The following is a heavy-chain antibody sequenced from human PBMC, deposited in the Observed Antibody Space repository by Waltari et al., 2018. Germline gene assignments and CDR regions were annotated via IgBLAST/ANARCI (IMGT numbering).Heavy chain of an antibody. Sequence: QVQLMQSGAEVRKPGDSVKVSCQASGYNFRSYDINWVRRAAGQGLEGMGWMNPSNGNADYAHKFRGRLTFTRYASMNTAHMELSSLTSDDTAEYFCARAYFGSASYPFDSWGQGALVTVSS. V-gene: IGHV1-8*03. CDR3: ARAYFGSASYPFDS. CDR1: GYNFRSYD. J-gene: IGHJ4*02. CDR2: MNPSNGNA. D-gene: IGHD3-10*01.